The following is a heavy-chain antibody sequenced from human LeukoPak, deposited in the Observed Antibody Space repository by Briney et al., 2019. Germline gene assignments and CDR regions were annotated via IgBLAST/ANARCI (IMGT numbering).Heavy chain of an antibody. Sequence: GGSLRLSRAASGFTFSNYAMSWVRQAPGKGLEWVSTISNSDSSTYYADSVKGRFTISRDNSENTLYLQMNSLRAEDTAVYYCAKATGYLLWGQGTLVIVSS. CDR2: ISNSDSST. CDR1: GFTFSNYA. V-gene: IGHV3-23*01. J-gene: IGHJ4*02. D-gene: IGHD1-14*01. CDR3: AKATGYLL.